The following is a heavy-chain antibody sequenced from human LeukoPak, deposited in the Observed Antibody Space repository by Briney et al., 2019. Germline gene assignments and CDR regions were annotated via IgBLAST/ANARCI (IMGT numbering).Heavy chain of an antibody. Sequence: GGSLRLSCAASGFTFSSYWMSWVRQAPGKGLEWVANIKQDGSEKYYVDSVKGRFTISRDNAENSLYLQMNSLRAEDTAVYYCARGHSSGWYWGFDYWGQGTLVTVSS. CDR1: GFTFSSYW. CDR2: IKQDGSEK. D-gene: IGHD6-19*01. J-gene: IGHJ4*02. V-gene: IGHV3-7*01. CDR3: ARGHSSGWYWGFDY.